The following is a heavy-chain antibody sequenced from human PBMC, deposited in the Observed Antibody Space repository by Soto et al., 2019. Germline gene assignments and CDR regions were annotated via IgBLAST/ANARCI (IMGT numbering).Heavy chain of an antibody. CDR2: IKSKTDGGTT. J-gene: IGHJ4*02. Sequence: GGSLRLSCAASGFTFSNAWMSWVRQAPGKGLEWVGRIKSKTDGGTTDYAAPVKGRFTVSRDDSKNTLYLQMNSLKTEDTAVYYCTTEEGIVVVTAANRDYWGQGTLVTVSS. CDR3: TTEEGIVVVTAANRDY. CDR1: GFTFSNAW. D-gene: IGHD2-2*01. V-gene: IGHV3-15*01.